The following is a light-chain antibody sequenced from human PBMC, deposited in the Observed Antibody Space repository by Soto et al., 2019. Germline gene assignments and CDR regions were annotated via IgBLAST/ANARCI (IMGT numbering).Light chain of an antibody. CDR1: ESIRTW. CDR2: DAS. Sequence: DIQMTQSPSTLSASIGDRVTITCRASESIRTWLAWYQHKPGKAPKVLMYDASTLQRGVPSRFSGSGSGTEFTLTINSLQPEDFATYYCQQAYSFPITFGQGTRLEIK. J-gene: IGKJ5*01. CDR3: QQAYSFPIT. V-gene: IGKV1-12*01.